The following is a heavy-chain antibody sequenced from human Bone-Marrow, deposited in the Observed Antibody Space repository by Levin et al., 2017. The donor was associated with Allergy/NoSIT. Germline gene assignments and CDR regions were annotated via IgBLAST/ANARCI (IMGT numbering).Heavy chain of an antibody. CDR2: IYHDGRS. CDR1: GGSINSFY. J-gene: IGHJ3*02. D-gene: IGHD5-18*01. Sequence: SQTLSLTCTVSGGSINSFYWSWIRLPPEKGLEWIAYIYHDGRSNYNPSLKSRAAISIDTSRNQFSLKLSSVTAADTAVYYCARGGLGTAMPTGRGDTFDIWGQGTMVTVSS. CDR3: ARGGLGTAMPTGRGDTFDI. V-gene: IGHV4-59*01.